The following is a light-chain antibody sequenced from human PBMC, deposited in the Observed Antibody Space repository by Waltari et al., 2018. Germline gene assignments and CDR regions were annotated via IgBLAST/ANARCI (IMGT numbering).Light chain of an antibody. CDR1: TSDLGGYTF. CDR2: DVT. J-gene: IGLJ3*02. CDR3: CSFTSSSTWV. Sequence: QSALTQPPPVSGSPGQSITISCSGTTSDLGGYTFVSWYQPPPGKAPKLIIYDVTSRPSGVSNRFSGSKSGNTASLTISGLQAEDEADYYCCSFTSSSTWVFGGGTKLTVL. V-gene: IGLV2-14*01.